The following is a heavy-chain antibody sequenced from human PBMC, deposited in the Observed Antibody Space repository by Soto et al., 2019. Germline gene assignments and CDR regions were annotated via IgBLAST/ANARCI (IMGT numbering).Heavy chain of an antibody. V-gene: IGHV3-30-3*01. CDR1: GFTFSSYA. CDR3: ARDLSPRYYYGMDV. J-gene: IGHJ6*02. Sequence: QVQLVESGGGVVQPGTSLRLSCETSGFTFSSYAMHWVRQAPGKGLVWVAVISYDGSNKYYSDPVKGRFTISRDISKNTLHLQMNSLRAENTAVYYCARDLSPRYYYGMDVWGQGTTVTVSS. CDR2: ISYDGSNK.